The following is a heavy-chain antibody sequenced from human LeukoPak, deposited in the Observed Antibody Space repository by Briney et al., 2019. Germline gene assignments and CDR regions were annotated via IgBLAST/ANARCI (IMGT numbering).Heavy chain of an antibody. D-gene: IGHD1-1*01. CDR1: GYTLTELS. V-gene: IGHV1-24*01. CDR3: ATDGLEPLLPVTGYMDV. CDR2: FDPEDGET. J-gene: IGHJ6*03. Sequence: ASVKVSCKVSGYTLTELSMHWVRQAPGKGLEWMGGFDPEDGETIYAQKFQGRVTMTEDTSTDTAYMELSSLRSEDTAVYYCATDGLEPLLPVTGYMDVWGKGTTVTVSS.